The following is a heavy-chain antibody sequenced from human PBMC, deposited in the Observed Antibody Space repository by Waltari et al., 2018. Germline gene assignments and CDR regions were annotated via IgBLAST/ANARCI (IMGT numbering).Heavy chain of an antibody. CDR1: GSTFSSYA. CDR3: ARDLGSSRSFYYQH. V-gene: IGHV1-69*12. Sequence: QVQLVQAGAEVKKPGSSVKVSCKASGSTFSSYAISWLRQAPGQGLEWMGGIIPIFGTANYAPEFQGRVTITADESTSTAYMELSSLRSEDTAVYYCARDLGSSRSFYYQHWGQGTLVTVSS. CDR2: IIPIFGTA. D-gene: IGHD2-2*01. J-gene: IGHJ1*01.